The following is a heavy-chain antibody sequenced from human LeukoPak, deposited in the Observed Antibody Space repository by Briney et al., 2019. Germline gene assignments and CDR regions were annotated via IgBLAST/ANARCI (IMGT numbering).Heavy chain of an antibody. CDR3: ARGRGSDGLDV. CDR1: GFTFSTYA. CDR2: MTGNGGSL. Sequence: PGGSLRLSCAASGFTFSTYAMSWVRRAPGKGLEWVSGMTGNGGSLYYAGSVKGRFTISRDNSKNTLYVQMNSLRADDTAVYYCARGRGSDGLDVWGQGTTVTVSS. V-gene: IGHV3-23*01. J-gene: IGHJ6*02.